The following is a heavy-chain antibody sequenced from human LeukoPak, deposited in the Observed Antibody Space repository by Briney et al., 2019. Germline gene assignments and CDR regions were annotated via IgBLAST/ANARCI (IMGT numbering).Heavy chain of an antibody. Sequence: GGSLRLSCAVSGFTVSNNYMSWLRQAPAKGLEWVSVIDGGGSTSYADSVKGRFTISRDNSKNTIYLQMNSLRVDDTGVYYCARDRSDGNYYMVVWGKGTTVIVSS. CDR1: GFTVSNNY. D-gene: IGHD5-24*01. V-gene: IGHV3-53*01. CDR2: IDGGGST. CDR3: ARDRSDGNYYMVV. J-gene: IGHJ6*03.